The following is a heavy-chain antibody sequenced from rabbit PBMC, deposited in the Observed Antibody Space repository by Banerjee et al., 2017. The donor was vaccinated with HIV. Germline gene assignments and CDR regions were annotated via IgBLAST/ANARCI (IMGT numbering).Heavy chain of an antibody. V-gene: IGHV1S40*01. CDR1: GFSFSSNYW. D-gene: IGHD2-1*01. J-gene: IGHJ6*01. CDR3: ARDIYDDDGDPGPLDL. Sequence: QSLEESGGDLVKPGASLTLTCTASGFSFSSNYWICWVRQAPGKGLEWIACIYTGSGSTYYASWAEGRFTISKTSSTTVTLQVTSLTDADTATYFCARDIYDDDGDPGPLDLWGPGTLVTVS. CDR2: IYTGSGST.